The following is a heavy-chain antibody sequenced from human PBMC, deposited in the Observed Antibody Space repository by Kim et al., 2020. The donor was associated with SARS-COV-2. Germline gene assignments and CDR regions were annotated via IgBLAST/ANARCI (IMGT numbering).Heavy chain of an antibody. CDR2: LYYTGST. J-gene: IGHJ4*02. V-gene: IGHV4-59*01. CDR3: ARYSGSGKFDF. D-gene: IGHD3-10*01. CDR1: DGPISSDH. Sequence: SETLSLTCTVSDGPISSDHWGWIRQPPGKGLEWIGYLYYTGSTSYSPSLNGRVTISLDTSKNQFSLKLNSVTAADTAVYYCARYSGSGKFDFWGQGALVT.